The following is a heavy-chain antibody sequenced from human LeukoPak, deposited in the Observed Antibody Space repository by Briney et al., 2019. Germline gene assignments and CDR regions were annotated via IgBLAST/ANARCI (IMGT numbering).Heavy chain of an antibody. CDR2: INHSGST. Sequence: SGTLSLTCAVSGGSISSSNWWSWVRQPPGKGLEWIGEINHSGSTNYNPSLKSRVTISVDTSKNQFSLKLSSVTAADTAVYYCARLAAALWGQGTLVTVSS. V-gene: IGHV4-4*02. CDR3: ARLAAAL. J-gene: IGHJ4*02. D-gene: IGHD6-13*01. CDR1: GGSISSSNW.